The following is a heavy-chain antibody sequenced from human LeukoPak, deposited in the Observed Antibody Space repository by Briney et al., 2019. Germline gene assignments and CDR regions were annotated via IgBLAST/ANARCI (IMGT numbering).Heavy chain of an antibody. D-gene: IGHD6-25*01. V-gene: IGHV3-23*01. CDR2: ISGGGGPT. J-gene: IGHJ4*02. Sequence: GGSLRLSCAASGFTFSNYAMSWVRQAPGKGLGWVSAISGGGGPTYYADSVKGRFTISRDNSKNTLYLQRNSLRAEDAAVYFCAKNSGYSWQYFFDYWGQGTLVTVSS. CDR1: GFTFSNYA. CDR3: AKNSGYSWQYFFDY.